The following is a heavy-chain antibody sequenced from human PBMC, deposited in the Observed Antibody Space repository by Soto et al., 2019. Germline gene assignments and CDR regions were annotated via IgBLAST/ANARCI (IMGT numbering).Heavy chain of an antibody. CDR1: GDSVSSNTAG. V-gene: IGHV6-1*01. D-gene: IGHD1-26*01. Sequence: PSQTLSLTCAITGDSVSSNTAGWSWVRQSPSRGLEWLGRTYYRSKWYYEYAVSVRGRITINPDTSKNQYSLQLNSVTPEDTAVYFCAKGEQYSGRIFDYWGQGTLVTVSS. CDR2: TYYRSKWYY. J-gene: IGHJ4*02. CDR3: AKGEQYSGRIFDY.